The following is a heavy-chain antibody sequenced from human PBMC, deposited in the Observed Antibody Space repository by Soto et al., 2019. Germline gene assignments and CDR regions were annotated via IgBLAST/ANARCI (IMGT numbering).Heavy chain of an antibody. J-gene: IGHJ4*02. CDR2: IYYSGST. V-gene: IGHV4-30-4*01. Sequence: PSETLSLTCTVSGGSISSGDYYWSWIRQPPGKGLEWIGYIYYSGSTYYNPSLKSRVTISVDTSKNQFSLKLSSVTAADTAVYYCARVEIDYYDSSGYTDPLDYWGQGTLVTVS. D-gene: IGHD3-22*01. CDR1: GGSISSGDYY. CDR3: ARVEIDYYDSSGYTDPLDY.